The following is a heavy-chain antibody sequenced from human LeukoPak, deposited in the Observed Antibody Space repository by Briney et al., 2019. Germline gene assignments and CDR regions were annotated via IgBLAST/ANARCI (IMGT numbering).Heavy chain of an antibody. J-gene: IGHJ4*02. CDR3: ARQVTGRFDY. CDR2: ISSSGKTI. D-gene: IGHD4-23*01. V-gene: IGHV3-48*03. CDR1: GFTFSSYE. Sequence: GGSLRLSCAASGFTFSSYEMNWVRQAPGKGLEWVSYISSSGKTIYYADSVKGRFTISRDNAKSPLYLQMNSLRAEDTAVYYCARQVTGRFDYWGQGTLVTVSS.